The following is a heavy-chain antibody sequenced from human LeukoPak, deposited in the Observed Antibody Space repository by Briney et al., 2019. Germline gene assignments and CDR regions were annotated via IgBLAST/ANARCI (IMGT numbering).Heavy chain of an antibody. CDR3: ARATDFWSGYRRAYFDY. D-gene: IGHD3-3*01. Sequence: GGSRRLSCAASGFTFSSYWMSWVRQAPGKGLEWVANIKQDGSEKYYVDSVKGRFTISRDNAKNSLYLQMNSLRAEDTAVYYCARATDFWSGYRRAYFDYWGQGTLVTVSS. V-gene: IGHV3-7*01. CDR1: GFTFSSYW. CDR2: IKQDGSEK. J-gene: IGHJ4*02.